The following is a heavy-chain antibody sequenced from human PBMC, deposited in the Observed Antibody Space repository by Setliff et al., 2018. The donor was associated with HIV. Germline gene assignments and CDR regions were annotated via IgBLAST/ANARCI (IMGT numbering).Heavy chain of an antibody. Sequence: SETLSLTCTVSGVSITSYYWSWLRQPPGKGLESIGYISYSGFTSYNPSLQSRVTISVDTSKNQFSLKVSSVTAADTAVYYCARLDYVWGSHRSLDHWGQGTLVTVSS. D-gene: IGHD3-16*02. CDR3: ARLDYVWGSHRSLDH. V-gene: IGHV4-59*01. CDR2: ISYSGFT. CDR1: GVSITSYY. J-gene: IGHJ4*02.